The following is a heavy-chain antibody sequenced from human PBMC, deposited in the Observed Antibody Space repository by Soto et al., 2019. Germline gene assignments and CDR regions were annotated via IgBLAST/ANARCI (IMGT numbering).Heavy chain of an antibody. CDR1: GFTFSSYG. Sequence: PGGSLRLSCAASGFTFSSYGMHWVRQAPGKGLEWVAVIWYDGSNKYYADSVKGRFTISRDNSKNTLYLQMNSLRAEDTAVYYCARGSDFSYYYYYYGMEVWGQGTTVTVSS. D-gene: IGHD3-3*01. V-gene: IGHV3-33*01. J-gene: IGHJ6*02. CDR2: IWYDGSNK. CDR3: ARGSDFSYYYYYYGMEV.